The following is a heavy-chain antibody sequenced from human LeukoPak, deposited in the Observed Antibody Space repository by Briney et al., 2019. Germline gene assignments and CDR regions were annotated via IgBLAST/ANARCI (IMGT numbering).Heavy chain of an antibody. Sequence: PGGSLRLSCAASGFTFSASSMSWVRQARGKGLEWVSAINSDTTYIYYADSVKGRSMISRDNAKESPDLQMSSLRAEDTAVYYCTIDNSCRYWGQGTLVTVSS. CDR3: TIDNSCRY. J-gene: IGHJ4*02. CDR2: INSDTTYI. D-gene: IGHD1-14*01. V-gene: IGHV3-21*01. CDR1: GFTFSASS.